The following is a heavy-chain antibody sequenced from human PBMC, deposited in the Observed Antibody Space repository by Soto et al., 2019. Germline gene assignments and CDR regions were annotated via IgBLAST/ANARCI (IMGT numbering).Heavy chain of an antibody. CDR3: ARERGYCSGGSCYYNYGMDV. D-gene: IGHD2-15*01. CDR2: ISAYNGNT. Sequence: QVQLVQSGAEVKKPGASVKVSCKASGYTFTSYGISWVRQAPGQGLEWMGWISAYNGNTNYVQKFQGRVTMTTDTSTSTAYMELRSLRADETAVYYCARERGYCSGGSCYYNYGMDVWGQGTTVTVSS. V-gene: IGHV1-18*01. J-gene: IGHJ6*02. CDR1: GYTFTSYG.